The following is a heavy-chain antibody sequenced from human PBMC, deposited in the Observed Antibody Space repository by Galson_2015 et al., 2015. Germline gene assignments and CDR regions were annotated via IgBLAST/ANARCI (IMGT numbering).Heavy chain of an antibody. CDR2: ISGNGYST. CDR1: GFTFSTYP. V-gene: IGHV3-23*01. Sequence: SLRLSCAASGFTFSTYPMNWIRQAPGKGLEWVSTISGNGYSTYYGDSVMGRLIISRDNSKNTLYLQMNSLRAEDTAVYYCAKEKPTTTAFDIWGQGTVVTVSS. D-gene: IGHD1-1*01. CDR3: AKEKPTTTAFDI. J-gene: IGHJ3*02.